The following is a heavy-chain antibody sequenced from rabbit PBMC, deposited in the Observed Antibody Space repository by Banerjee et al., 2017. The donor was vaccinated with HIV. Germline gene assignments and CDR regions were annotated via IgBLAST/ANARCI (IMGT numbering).Heavy chain of an antibody. CDR2: IYAGSSDNS. D-gene: IGHD4-1*01. Sequence: QSLEESGGDLVKPGASLTLTCTASGFSFSTNYWICWVRQAPGKGLEWIACIYAGSSDNSVYAAWAKGRFTISKTSSTTVTLQMTSLTAADTATYLCARDLAGVIGWNFNLWGPGTLVTVS. CDR1: GFSFSTNYW. J-gene: IGHJ4*01. CDR3: ARDLAGVIGWNFNL. V-gene: IGHV1S40*01.